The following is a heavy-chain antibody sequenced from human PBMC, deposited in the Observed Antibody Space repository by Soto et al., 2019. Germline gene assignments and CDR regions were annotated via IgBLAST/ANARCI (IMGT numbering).Heavy chain of an antibody. CDR1: GGSISSSSYY. CDR2: IYYSGST. Sequence: SETLSLTCTVSGGSISSSSYYWGWIRQPPGKGLEWIGSIYYSGSTYYNPSLKSRVTISVDTSKNQFSLKLSSVTAADTAVYYCARYMIGDSSGKDYWGQGTLVTVSS. V-gene: IGHV4-39*01. J-gene: IGHJ4*02. D-gene: IGHD1-1*01. CDR3: ARYMIGDSSGKDY.